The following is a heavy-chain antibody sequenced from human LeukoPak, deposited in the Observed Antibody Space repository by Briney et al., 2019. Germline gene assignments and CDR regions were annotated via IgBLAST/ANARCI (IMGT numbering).Heavy chain of an antibody. CDR2: IKSKTDGGTT. Sequence: GESLRLSCAASGFTFTTYWMSWVRQAPGKGLEWVGRIKSKTDGGTTDYAAPVKGRFTISRDDSKNTLYLQMNSLKTEDTAVYYCTTVSREPQRHDYGHEFWYNWFDPWGQGTLVTVSS. D-gene: IGHD4-17*01. CDR1: GFTFTTYW. V-gene: IGHV3-15*01. CDR3: TTVSREPQRHDYGHEFWYNWFDP. J-gene: IGHJ5*02.